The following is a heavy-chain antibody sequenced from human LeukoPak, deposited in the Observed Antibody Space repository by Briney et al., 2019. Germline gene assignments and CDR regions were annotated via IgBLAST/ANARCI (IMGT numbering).Heavy chain of an antibody. V-gene: IGHV3-21*01. CDR2: ISSSSSYI. D-gene: IGHD5-12*01. J-gene: IGHJ4*02. CDR3: AKDRADVVPTMVLDY. Sequence: PGGSLRLSCAASGFTFSSYSMNWVRQAPGKGLEWVSSISSSSSYIYYADSVKGRFTISRDNAKNSLYLQMNSLRAEDTAVYYCAKDRADVVPTMVLDYWGQGILVTVSS. CDR1: GFTFSSYS.